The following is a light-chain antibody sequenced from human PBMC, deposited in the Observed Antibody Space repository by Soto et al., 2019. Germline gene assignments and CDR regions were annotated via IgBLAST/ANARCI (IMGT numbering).Light chain of an antibody. Sequence: DIQMAQSSSSLSASVGERVTITCRASQSISSYLNWYQQKPGKAPKLLIYAASSLQSGVPSRFSGSGSGTDFTLTISSLQPDDFATYYCQQYNSYSGTFGQGTKVDIK. CDR1: QSISSY. V-gene: IGKV1-39*01. CDR3: QQYNSYSGT. J-gene: IGKJ1*01. CDR2: AAS.